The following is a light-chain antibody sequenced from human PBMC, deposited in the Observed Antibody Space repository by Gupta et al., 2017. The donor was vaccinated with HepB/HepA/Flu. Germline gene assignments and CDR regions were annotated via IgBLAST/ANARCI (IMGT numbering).Light chain of an antibody. V-gene: IGKV1-27*01. CDR1: QGILDR. CDR3: QKQDSSPCT. CDR2: AAS. Sequence: DIQMTQSPSSLSASVGDRVTITCRASQGILDRLAWYQQKPGKAPKLLISAASTVQSGVPSRFSGSGSGTYFTLTISSLQPEDVATYYCQKQDSSPCTFGHGTKVDIK. J-gene: IGKJ3*01.